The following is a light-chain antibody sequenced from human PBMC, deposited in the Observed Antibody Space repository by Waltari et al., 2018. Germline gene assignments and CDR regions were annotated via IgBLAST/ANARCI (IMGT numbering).Light chain of an antibody. CDR1: SSDVGGFNY. CDR2: EVS. CDR3: SSHTSAGTV. Sequence: QSALTQPASVSGSPGQSITISCSGTSSDVGGFNYVSWYQQHPGKVPKLMIYEVSNRPSGVSNRFSGSKSGNTASLTISGLQAEDEADYYCSSHTSAGTVFGGGTKLTVL. J-gene: IGLJ3*02. V-gene: IGLV2-14*01.